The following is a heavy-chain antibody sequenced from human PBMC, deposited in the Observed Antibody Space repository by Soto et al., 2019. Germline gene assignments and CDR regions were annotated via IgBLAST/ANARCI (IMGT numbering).Heavy chain of an antibody. D-gene: IGHD3-3*01. J-gene: IGHJ6*03. CDR2: ISGSGGST. V-gene: IGHV3-23*01. CDR3: AKQLAHYDFWSGSYYYYYMDV. CDR1: GFTFSSYA. Sequence: GSLRLSCAASGFTFSSYAMSWVRQAPGKGLEWVSAISGSGGSTYYADSVKGRFTISRDNSKNTLYLQMNSLRAEDTAVYYCAKQLAHYDFWSGSYYYYYMDVWGKGTTVTVSS.